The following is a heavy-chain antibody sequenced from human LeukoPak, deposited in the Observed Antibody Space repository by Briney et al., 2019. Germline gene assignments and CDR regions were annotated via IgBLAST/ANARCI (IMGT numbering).Heavy chain of an antibody. CDR1: GFTSSSYW. CDR3: ARGLWGLDY. CDR2: IKEDGSEK. V-gene: IGHV3-7*04. J-gene: IGHJ4*02. Sequence: GGSLRLSCAASGFTSSSYWMSWVRQAPGKGLEWVANIKEDGSEKDYVDSVKGRFTISRDNAKNSLYLQMNSLRAEDTAVYYCARGLWGLDYWGQGTLVTVSS. D-gene: IGHD3-10*01.